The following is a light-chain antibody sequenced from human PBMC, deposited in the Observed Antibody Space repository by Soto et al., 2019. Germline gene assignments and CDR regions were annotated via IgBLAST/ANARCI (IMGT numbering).Light chain of an antibody. CDR3: CSYAGSYTLV. CDR2: EVR. Sequence: QSVLTQPASVSGSPGQSITISCAGTMRDVGAYNLVSWYQQHPGRAPQLIIYEVRNRPSGISFRFSGSKSGNTASLTISGLQAEDEADYYCCSYAGSYTLVFGTGTKVTVL. J-gene: IGLJ1*01. CDR1: MRDVGAYNL. V-gene: IGLV2-14*01.